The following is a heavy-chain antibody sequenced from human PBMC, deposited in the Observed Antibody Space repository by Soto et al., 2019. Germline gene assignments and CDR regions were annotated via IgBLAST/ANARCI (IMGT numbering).Heavy chain of an antibody. CDR1: GFTSSSYV. D-gene: IGHD3-22*01. J-gene: IGHJ4*02. CDR2: ISFDGSKK. CDR3: ARGVFYYYGSSGYSPDX. Sequence: PGGSLRLSFEGSGFTSSSYVMHWVRQAPGKGLEWVALISFDGSKKNYADSVKGRFTISRDNSKNMMYLQMNSLRPEDTAVYYCARGVFYYYGSSGYSPDXWGQGTLVTVSX. V-gene: IGHV3-30-3*01.